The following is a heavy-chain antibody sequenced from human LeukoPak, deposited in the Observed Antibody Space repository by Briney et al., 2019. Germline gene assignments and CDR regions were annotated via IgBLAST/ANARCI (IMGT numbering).Heavy chain of an antibody. CDR1: GGTFSSYA. J-gene: IGHJ4*02. CDR2: IIPIFGTA. V-gene: IGHV1-69*13. D-gene: IGHD5-18*01. CDR3: AAQSPGRYSYGPLDY. Sequence: EASVKVSCKASGGTFSSYAISWVRQAPGQGLEWMGGIIPIFGTANYAQKFQGRVTITADESTSTAYMELSSLRSEDTAVYYCAAQSPGRYSYGPLDYWGQGTLVTVSS.